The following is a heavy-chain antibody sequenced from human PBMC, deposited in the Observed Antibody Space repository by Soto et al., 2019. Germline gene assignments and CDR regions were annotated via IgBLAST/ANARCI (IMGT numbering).Heavy chain of an antibody. CDR1: GYTFTGFH. V-gene: IGHV1-2*02. D-gene: IGHD2-15*01. CDR3: ATRLPTDF. CDR2: IDPNNGDT. J-gene: IGHJ4*02. Sequence: GASVKVSCKASGYTFTGFHIFWVRQAPGQGLEWVGWIDPNNGDTSYAQRFQGRVTLTRDTSISTAYMDLGRLTSDDTAMYYCATRLPTDFWGQGTQVTVS.